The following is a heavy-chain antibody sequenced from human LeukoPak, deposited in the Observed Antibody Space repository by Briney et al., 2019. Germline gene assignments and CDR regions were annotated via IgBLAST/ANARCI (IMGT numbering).Heavy chain of an antibody. CDR3: ARERPTVLRYFDWSNHDAFDI. J-gene: IGHJ3*02. CDR1: GGSISSYY. Sequence: SETLSLTCTVSGGSISSYYWSWIRQPAGKGLEWIGRIYTSGSTNYNPSLKSRVTVSVDTSKNQFSLKLSSVTAADTAVCYCARERPTVLRYFDWSNHDAFDIWGQGTMVTVSS. CDR2: IYTSGST. D-gene: IGHD3-9*01. V-gene: IGHV4-4*07.